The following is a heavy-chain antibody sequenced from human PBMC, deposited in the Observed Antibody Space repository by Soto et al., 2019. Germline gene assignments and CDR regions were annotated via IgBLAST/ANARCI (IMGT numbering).Heavy chain of an antibody. CDR2: ISPYTGNT. CDR1: GYIFVNYC. V-gene: IGHV1-18*01. D-gene: IGHD3-16*01. J-gene: IGHJ6*02. CDR3: VMVDNYVTPTPQDV. Sequence: QVQLVQSGDEVKKPGASVKVSCKASGYIFVNYCIAWVRQAPGQGLEWMGWISPYTGNTHSATKIQGRLTMTTDTATSTADMELGSLTSDDTAVYYCVMVDNYVTPTPQDVWGQGTTVTVSS.